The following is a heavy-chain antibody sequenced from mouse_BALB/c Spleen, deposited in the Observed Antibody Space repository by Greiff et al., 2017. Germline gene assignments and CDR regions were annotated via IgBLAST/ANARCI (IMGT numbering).Heavy chain of an antibody. CDR2: ISTYYGNT. D-gene: IGHD2-3*01. V-gene: IGHV1-67*01. CDR1: SYTFTDYA. J-gene: IGHJ3*01. CDR3: ARAENDGYLCAY. Sequence: VKLMESGPELVRPGVSVKISCKGSSYTFTDYAMHWVKQSHAKSLEWIGVISTYYGNTNYNQKFKGKATMTVDKSSSTAYMELARLTSEDSAVYYCARAENDGYLCAYWGQGTLVTVSA.